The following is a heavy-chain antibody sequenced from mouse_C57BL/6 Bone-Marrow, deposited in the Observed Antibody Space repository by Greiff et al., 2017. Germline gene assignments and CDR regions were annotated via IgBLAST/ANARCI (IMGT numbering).Heavy chain of an antibody. CDR2: IYPGDGGP. J-gene: IGHJ2*01. CDR1: GYAFSSSW. Sequence: QVQLQQSGPELVKPGASVKISCKASGYAFSSSWMNWVQQRPGKGREGIGRIYPGDGGPNYNGQFKGKATLTADKSSSTAYMQLSSLTSDDSAVNVCANLYYDYHFDYWGQGTTLTVSS. V-gene: IGHV1-82*01. D-gene: IGHD2-4*01. CDR3: ANLYYDYHFDY.